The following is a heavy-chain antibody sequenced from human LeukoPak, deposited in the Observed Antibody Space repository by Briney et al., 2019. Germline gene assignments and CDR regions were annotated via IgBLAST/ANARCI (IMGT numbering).Heavy chain of an antibody. CDR2: IWYDGSNK. V-gene: IGHV3-33*06. Sequence: GRSLRLSCAASGFTFSSYGMHWVRQAPGKGLEWVAVIWYDGSNKYYADSVKGRFTISRDNSKNTLYLQMNSLRAEDTAVYYCAKEAGGFDYWGQGTLVTVSS. D-gene: IGHD1-26*01. CDR1: GFTFSSYG. CDR3: AKEAGGFDY. J-gene: IGHJ4*02.